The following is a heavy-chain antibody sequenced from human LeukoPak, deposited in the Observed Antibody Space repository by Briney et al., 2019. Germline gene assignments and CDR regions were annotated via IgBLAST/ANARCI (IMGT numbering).Heavy chain of an antibody. CDR2: ITANTRGRIT. CDR1: GFSFSTYD. Sequence: PGGSLRLSCVTSGFSFSTYDMSWVRQAPGKGLEWVSGITANTRGRITYYADSVKGRFTISRDSSKDTPYLQMNSLRAEDTAVYFCARGGYFSFDYWGQGTLVTVSS. D-gene: IGHD2/OR15-2a*01. J-gene: IGHJ4*02. V-gene: IGHV3-23*01. CDR3: ARGGYFSFDY.